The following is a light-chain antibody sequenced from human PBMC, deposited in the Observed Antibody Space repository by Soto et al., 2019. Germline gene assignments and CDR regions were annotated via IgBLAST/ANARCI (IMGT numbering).Light chain of an antibody. J-gene: IGLJ1*01. Sequence: QSVLTQPPAASGTPGQRVTISCSGSSGNLGSNTVNWYQQLPGTAPKLLIYSNNQRPSGSPDRFSGSNSGTSASLAISGLQSEDEADYYCAAWDDSMNGYVFGTGTKLTV. CDR1: SGNLGSNT. CDR3: AAWDDSMNGYV. V-gene: IGLV1-44*01. CDR2: SNN.